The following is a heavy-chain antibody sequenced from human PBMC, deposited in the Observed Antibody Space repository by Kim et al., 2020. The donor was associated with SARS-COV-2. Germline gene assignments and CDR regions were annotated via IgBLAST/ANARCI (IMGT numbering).Heavy chain of an antibody. CDR1: GGSFSGYY. Sequence: SETLSLTCAVYGGSFSGYYWSWIRQPPGKGLEWIGEINHSGSTNYNPSLKSRVTISVDTSKNQFSLKLSSVTAADTAVYYCARGTYYYGSGSYYQRKYYYGRDVWGQGTTVTVSS. CDR3: ARGTYYYGSGSYYQRKYYYGRDV. D-gene: IGHD3-10*01. J-gene: IGHJ6*02. V-gene: IGHV4-34*01. CDR2: INHSGST.